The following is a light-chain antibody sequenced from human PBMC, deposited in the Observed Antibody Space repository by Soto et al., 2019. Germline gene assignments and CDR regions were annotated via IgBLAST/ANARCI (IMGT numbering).Light chain of an antibody. CDR1: QSIRNY. J-gene: IGKJ1*01. CDR3: QQSFSPLWT. V-gene: IGKV1-39*01. CDR2: AAS. Sequence: DIQMTQSPSSLSASVGDRVTITCRASQSIRNYLNWYQQKPGKAPKLLIYAASSMQSGVPSTFSRSGSYTDFTLTISSLQPDDSATYYGQQSFSPLWTFGQGTKVEV.